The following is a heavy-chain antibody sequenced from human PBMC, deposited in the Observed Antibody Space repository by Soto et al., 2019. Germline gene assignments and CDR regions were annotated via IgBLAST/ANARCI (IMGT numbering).Heavy chain of an antibody. CDR2: IKGDGSER. D-gene: IGHD3-3*01. J-gene: IGHJ4*02. V-gene: IGHV3-7*03. CDR3: ARDVGPVTIFGEALSGYFDF. Sequence: GGSLRLSGAVSGFSFGNYWMSWVRQAPGKGLEWLASIKGDGSERYYLDSVKGRFTISRDNAKDSLSLQMNSLRGEDTAFYYCARDVGPVTIFGEALSGYFDFWGQGTLVTVSS. CDR1: GFSFGNYW.